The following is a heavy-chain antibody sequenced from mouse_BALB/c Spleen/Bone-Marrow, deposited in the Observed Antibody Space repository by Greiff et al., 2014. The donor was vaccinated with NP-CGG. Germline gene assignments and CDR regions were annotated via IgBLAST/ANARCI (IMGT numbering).Heavy chain of an antibody. J-gene: IGHJ1*01. Sequence: DVQLQESGPELVKPGASVKISCKAPGYSFTGYFMNWVMQSHGKSLEWIGRINPYNGDTFYNQKFKGKATLTVDKSSSTAHMELRSLASEDSAVYYCARVTTDWYFDFWGAGTTVTVSS. D-gene: IGHD1-1*01. CDR1: GYSFTGYF. CDR3: ARVTTDWYFDF. V-gene: IGHV1-20*02. CDR2: INPYNGDT.